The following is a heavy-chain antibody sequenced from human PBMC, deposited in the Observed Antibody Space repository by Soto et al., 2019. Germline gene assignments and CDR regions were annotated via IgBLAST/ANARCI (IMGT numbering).Heavy chain of an antibody. CDR2: IDPSDSYT. CDR1: GYSFTNYW. V-gene: IGHV5-10-1*01. Sequence: ISCKGSGYSFTNYWISWVRQMPGKGLEWMGRIDPSDSYTNYSPSFQGHVTISADKSISTAYLQWSSLKASDTAMYYCARETPTLGYCSSTSCQGFYYYGMDVWGQGTTVTVSS. J-gene: IGHJ6*02. D-gene: IGHD2-2*01. CDR3: ARETPTLGYCSSTSCQGFYYYGMDV.